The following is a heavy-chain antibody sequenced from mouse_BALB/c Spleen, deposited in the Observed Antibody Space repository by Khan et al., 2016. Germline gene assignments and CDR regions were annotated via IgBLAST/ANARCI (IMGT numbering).Heavy chain of an antibody. CDR2: ISNYSGNT. D-gene: IGHD2-14*01. V-gene: IGHV1S137*01. J-gene: IGHJ2*01. Sequence: QVQLKQSGPELVRPGVSVKLSCTGSGYTFTDYAMHWVQQSHAKSLEWIGVISNYSGNTNYNQKVKGKATMTVDKSSSTAYMELARVTSEDAAISYCARVPYYRYDVFDYWGQGTPLTVSS. CDR1: GYTFTDYA. CDR3: ARVPYYRYDVFDY.